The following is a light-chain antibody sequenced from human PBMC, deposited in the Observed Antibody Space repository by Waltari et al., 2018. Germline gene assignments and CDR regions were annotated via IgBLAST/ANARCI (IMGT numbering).Light chain of an antibody. J-gene: IGKJ4*01. V-gene: IGKV1-39*01. Sequence: DIQMTQSPSSLSASVGDTVTITCRASQSISTYLNWYQVKPGKAPKLLIYVASSLQSGVPSRFSGSGSGTDFTLTINSLQPEDFATYYCQETSRAPPVTFXGGXKVEIK. CDR2: VAS. CDR1: QSISTY. CDR3: QETSRAPPVT.